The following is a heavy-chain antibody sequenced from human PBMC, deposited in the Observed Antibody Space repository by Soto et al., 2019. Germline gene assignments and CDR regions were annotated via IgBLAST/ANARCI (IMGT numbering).Heavy chain of an antibody. D-gene: IGHD3-9*01. Sequence: GGSLRLSCAASGFAFNNHAMAWVRQAPGKGLEWVSSIGHSGYSINYGDSVKGRFTISRDNSKNMVFLEMNGLRAEDTAVYYCARSDDKDILTGCYNWGQGALVTVSS. J-gene: IGHJ4*02. CDR2: IGHSGYSI. CDR1: GFAFNNHA. V-gene: IGHV3-23*01. CDR3: ARSDDKDILTGCYN.